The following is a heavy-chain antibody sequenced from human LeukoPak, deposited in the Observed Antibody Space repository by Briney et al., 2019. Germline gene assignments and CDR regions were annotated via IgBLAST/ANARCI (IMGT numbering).Heavy chain of an antibody. D-gene: IGHD1-14*01. CDR1: GGSFSGYY. V-gene: IGHV4-34*01. Sequence: SETLSLTCAVYGGSFSGYYWSWIRQPPGKGLEGIGEINHSGSTNYNPSLKSRVTISVDTSKNQFSLKLSSVPAADTAVYYCARGGPEGFDYWGQGTLVTVSS. J-gene: IGHJ4*02. CDR3: ARGGPEGFDY. CDR2: INHSGST.